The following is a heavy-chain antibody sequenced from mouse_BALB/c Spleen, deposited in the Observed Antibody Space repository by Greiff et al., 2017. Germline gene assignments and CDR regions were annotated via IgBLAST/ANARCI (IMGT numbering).Heavy chain of an antibody. D-gene: IGHD1-2*01. CDR1: GFTFSSYG. CDR2: INSNGGST. J-gene: IGHJ3*01. CDR3: ARDQGYGFWFAY. V-gene: IGHV5-6-3*01. Sequence: EVKVEESGGGLVKPGGSLKLSCAASGFTFSSYGMSWVRQTPDKRLELVATINSNGGSTYYPDSVKGRFTISRDNAKNTLYLQMSSLKSEDTAMYYCARDQGYGFWFAYWGQGTLVTVSA.